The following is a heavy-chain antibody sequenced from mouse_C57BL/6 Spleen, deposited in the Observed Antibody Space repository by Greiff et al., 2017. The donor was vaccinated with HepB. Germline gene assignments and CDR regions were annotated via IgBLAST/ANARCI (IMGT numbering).Heavy chain of an antibody. CDR1: GYTFTSYW. CDR2: IDPSDSYT. D-gene: IGHD1-1*01. CDR3: ASYYGSSFDY. V-gene: IGHV1-69*01. J-gene: IGHJ2*01. Sequence: VQLQQPGAELVMPGASVKLSCKASGYTFTSYWMHWVKQRPGQGLEWIGEIDPSDSYTNYNQKFKGKSTLTVDKSSSTAYMQLSSLTSEDSAVYYCASYYGSSFDYWGQGTTLTVSS.